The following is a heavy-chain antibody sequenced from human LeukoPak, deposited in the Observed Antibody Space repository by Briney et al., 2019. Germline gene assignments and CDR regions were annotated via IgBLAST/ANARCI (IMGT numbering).Heavy chain of an antibody. V-gene: IGHV3-23*01. D-gene: IGHD3-3*01. J-gene: IGHJ4*02. CDR2: ISGSGGST. Sequence: PGGSLRLSCAASGFTFSSYAMSWVRQAPGKGLEWVSAISGSGGSTYYADSVKGRFTISRDNSKNTLYPQMNSLRAEDTAVYYCAKDVRFLEWLLDYWGQGTLVTVSS. CDR3: AKDVRFLEWLLDY. CDR1: GFTFSSYA.